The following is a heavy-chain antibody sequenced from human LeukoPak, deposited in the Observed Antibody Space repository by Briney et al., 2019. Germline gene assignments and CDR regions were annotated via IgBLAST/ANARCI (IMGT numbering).Heavy chain of an antibody. V-gene: IGHV4-39*07. CDR2: IHYSGRA. J-gene: IGHJ6*02. CDR3: VKFGVDYDMGV. Sequence: SETLSLTCTVSGGSISSSSYYWGWIRQPPGKGLEWIGQIHYSGRADYNPSLKRRITISVDTSKNQMSLTLTSVTAADTAIYYCVKFGVDYDMGVWGQGTTVTVSS. D-gene: IGHD3-16*01. CDR1: GGSISSSSYY.